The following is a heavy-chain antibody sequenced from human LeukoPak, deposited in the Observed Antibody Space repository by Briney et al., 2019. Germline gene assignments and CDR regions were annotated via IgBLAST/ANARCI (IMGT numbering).Heavy chain of an antibody. D-gene: IGHD6-13*01. CDR2: FDPEDGET. J-gene: IGHJ3*02. Sequence: ASVKVSCKVSGYTLTELSMHWVRQAPGKGLEWMGGFDPEDGETIYAQKFQGRVTMTEDTSTDTAYMELSSLRSEDTAVYYCATDLNVLAASDAFDIWGQGTMVTVSS. CDR1: GYTLTELS. CDR3: ATDLNVLAASDAFDI. V-gene: IGHV1-24*01.